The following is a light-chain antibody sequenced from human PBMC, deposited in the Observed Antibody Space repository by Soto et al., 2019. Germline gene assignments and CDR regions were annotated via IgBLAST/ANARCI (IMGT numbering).Light chain of an antibody. CDR1: SSDAGGYNY. Sequence: QSVVTQPPSASRSPGQSVTISCTGTSSDAGGYNYVSWYQQHPGKAPKLMIYEVSKRPSGVPDRFSGSKSGNTASLTVSGLQAEDEADYYCSPYAGSNNYVFGTGTKVTVL. V-gene: IGLV2-8*02. CDR3: SPYAGSNNYV. CDR2: EVS. J-gene: IGLJ1*01.